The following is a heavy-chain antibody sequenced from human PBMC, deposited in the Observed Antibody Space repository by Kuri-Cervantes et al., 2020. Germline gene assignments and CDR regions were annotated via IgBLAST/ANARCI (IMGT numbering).Heavy chain of an antibody. CDR3: AKADPPYTAMVEDYFDY. CDR2: IWYDGSNK. V-gene: IGHV3-30*02. CDR1: GFTFSSYG. J-gene: IGHJ4*02. Sequence: GGSLRLSCAASGFTFSSYGMHWVRQAPGKGLEWVAVIWYDGSNKYYADSVKGRFTISRDNSKNTLYLQMNSLSAEDTAVYYCAKADPPYTAMVEDYFDYWGQGTLVTVSS. D-gene: IGHD5-18*01.